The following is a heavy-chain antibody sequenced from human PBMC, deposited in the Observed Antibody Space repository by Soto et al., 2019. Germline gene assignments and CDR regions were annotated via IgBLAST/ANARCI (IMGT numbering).Heavy chain of an antibody. J-gene: IGHJ6*01. V-gene: IGHV3-33*01. CDR3: ARVEAPLIHSDHYYY. Sequence: QVQLVESGGGVVRPGRSLRLAFEASGFSFSTYGMHWVRQAPGKGLQWVAVIWYDGNNTYYAYSVKGRFTISRDNSKDTLYLEMNNLRAEDTAVYYCARVEAPLIHSDHYYY. D-gene: IGHD5-18*01. CDR2: IWYDGNNT. CDR1: GFSFSTYG.